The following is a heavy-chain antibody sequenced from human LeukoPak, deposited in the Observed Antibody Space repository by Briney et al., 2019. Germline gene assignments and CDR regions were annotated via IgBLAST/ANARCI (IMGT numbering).Heavy chain of an antibody. CDR1: GGSISSYY. CDR2: IYYSGST. V-gene: IGHV4-59*08. J-gene: IGHJ4*02. D-gene: IGHD4-17*01. CDR3: ARSTVTWKYYFDY. Sequence: KPSETLSLTCTVSGGSISSYYWSWIRQPPGKGLEWIGYIYYSGSTYYNPSLKSRVTISVDTSKNQFSLKLSSVTAADTAVYYCARSTVTWKYYFDYWGQGTLVTVSS.